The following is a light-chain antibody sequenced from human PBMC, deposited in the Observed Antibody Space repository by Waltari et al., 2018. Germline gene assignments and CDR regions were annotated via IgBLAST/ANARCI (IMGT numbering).Light chain of an antibody. V-gene: IGLV3-27*01. CDR1: LLSTKY. Sequence: SYELTQPSSVSVSPGQTARITCSGDLLSTKYARWFQQRPGQAPVLVIYKDSERPSGIPVRVSGSSSGTTVILTSSGAQVEDEADYYCYSATDNNLRVFGGGTKLTVL. CDR2: KDS. J-gene: IGLJ3*02. CDR3: YSATDNNLRV.